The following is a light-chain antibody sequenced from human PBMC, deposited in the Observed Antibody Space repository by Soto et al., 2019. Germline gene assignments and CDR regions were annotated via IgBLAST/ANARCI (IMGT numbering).Light chain of an antibody. V-gene: IGLV1-44*01. CDR1: RSNIGNNA. J-gene: IGLJ3*02. Sequence: QSVLTQTPLASGTPGQTVTISCAGSRSNIGNNAVSWYQQFPGTAPKLLIYNNNQRPSGVPDRFSGSKSGTSASLAISGLQSEDEADYYCATWDDSLNARGVFGGGTKVTV. CDR3: ATWDDSLNARGV. CDR2: NNN.